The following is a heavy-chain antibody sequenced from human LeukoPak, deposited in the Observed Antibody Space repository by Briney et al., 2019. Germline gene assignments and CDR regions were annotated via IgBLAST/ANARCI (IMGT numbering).Heavy chain of an antibody. V-gene: IGHV1-69*13. CDR3: ARDSGLDPLAAYSWFDP. J-gene: IGHJ5*02. Sequence: GASVKVSCKASGGTFSSYAISWVRQAPGQGPEWMGGIIPIFGTANYAQKFQGRVTITADESTSTAYMELSSLRSEDTAVYYCARDSGLDPLAAYSWFDPWGQGTLVTVSS. CDR2: IIPIFGTA. CDR1: GGTFSSYA. D-gene: IGHD3-10*01.